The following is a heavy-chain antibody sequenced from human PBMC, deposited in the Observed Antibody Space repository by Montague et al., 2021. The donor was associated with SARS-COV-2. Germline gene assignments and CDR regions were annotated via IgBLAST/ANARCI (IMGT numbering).Heavy chain of an antibody. V-gene: IGHV4-59*01. CDR1: GGSIDSFY. CDR2: IFRSGRT. J-gene: IGHJ6*02. D-gene: IGHD3-22*01. Sequence: SQTLSLICTVSGGSIDSFYWSWIRRPPGKGLEWIGCIFRSGRTYYNPSLTSRVSMSVDTSKNQVSLRLSSLTAADPAVYYCARGGYYDNTGYYSDYYYNMDVWGQGTTVTVSS. CDR3: ARGGYYDNTGYYSDYYYNMDV.